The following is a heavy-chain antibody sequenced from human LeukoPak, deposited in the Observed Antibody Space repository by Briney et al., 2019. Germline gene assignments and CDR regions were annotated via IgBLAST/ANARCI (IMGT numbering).Heavy chain of an antibody. D-gene: IGHD3-10*01. CDR3: ARDMEKYGSGSSAPW. J-gene: IGHJ4*02. V-gene: IGHV4-38-2*02. Sequence: SETLSLTCTVSGYSISSGYYWGWIRPPPGKGREWIGSIYHSGSTYYNPSLKSRVTISVETSKPQFSPKLSSVTAADTAVYYCARDMEKYGSGSSAPWWGQGTLVTVSS. CDR2: IYHSGST. CDR1: GYSISSGYY.